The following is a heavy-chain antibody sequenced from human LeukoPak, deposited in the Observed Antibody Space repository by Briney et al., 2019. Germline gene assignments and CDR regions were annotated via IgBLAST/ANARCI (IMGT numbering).Heavy chain of an antibody. J-gene: IGHJ4*02. CDR2: INQDGSEK. Sequence: PGGSLRLSCAASGFTFSSYWMSWARQAPGKGLEWVANINQDGSEKFYVDSVKGRFTISRDNARNSVYLQINSLSAEDTAVYYCATDAGYYRFDYWGQGTLVTVSS. V-gene: IGHV3-7*01. CDR1: GFTFSSYW. D-gene: IGHD2-21*01. CDR3: ATDAGYYRFDY.